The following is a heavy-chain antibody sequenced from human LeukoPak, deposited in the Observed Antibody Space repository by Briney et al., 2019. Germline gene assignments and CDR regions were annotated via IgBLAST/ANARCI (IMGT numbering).Heavy chain of an antibody. CDR1: GYTFTDYY. CDR2: INPDSGGT. J-gene: IGHJ4*02. V-gene: IGHV1-2*02. CDR3: ARVWYYGSGSFSQSPNLYYFDY. Sequence: ASVKVSCKASGYTFTDYYMHWVRQAPGQGLEWMGWINPDSGGTNYAQNFQGRVTMTRDTSISTAYMELSRLRSDDTAVYYCARVWYYGSGSFSQSPNLYYFDYWGQGTLVTVSS. D-gene: IGHD3-10*01.